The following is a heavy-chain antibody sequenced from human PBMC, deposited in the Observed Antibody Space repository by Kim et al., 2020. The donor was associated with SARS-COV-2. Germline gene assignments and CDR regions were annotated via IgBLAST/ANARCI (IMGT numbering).Heavy chain of an antibody. Sequence: GGSLRLSCAASGFTFSTYGMSWVRRAPGKGLEWVAIISDRSNSIYYVDSVKGRFTISRDNSKNPLYLHMNSLRGEDTSMYYCGKCSGVNCEDYYFDSWGQGTVGIVSS. CDR3: GKCSGVNCEDYYFDS. J-gene: IGHJ4*02. V-gene: IGHV3-23*01. CDR2: ISDRSNSI. CDR1: GFTFSTYG. D-gene: IGHD2-15*01.